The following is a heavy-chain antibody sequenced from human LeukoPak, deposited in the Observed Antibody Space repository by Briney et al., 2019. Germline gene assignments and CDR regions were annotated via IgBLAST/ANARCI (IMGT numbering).Heavy chain of an antibody. V-gene: IGHV4-4*07. CDR1: GGSISSYY. CDR3: ARTKYQLLCEDY. J-gene: IGHJ4*02. D-gene: IGHD2-2*01. CDR2: IYTSGST. Sequence: SETLSLTCTVSGGSISSYYWSWIRQPAGKGLEWIGRIYTSGSTNYNPSLKSRVTMSVDTSKNQFSLKLSPVTAADTAVYYCARTKYQLLCEDYWGQGTLVTVSS.